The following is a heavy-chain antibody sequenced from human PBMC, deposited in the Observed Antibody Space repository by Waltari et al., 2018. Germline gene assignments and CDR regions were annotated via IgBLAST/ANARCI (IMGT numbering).Heavy chain of an antibody. CDR3: TTSRGYEDGSEEDDDAFDI. D-gene: IGHD5-12*01. J-gene: IGHJ3*02. CDR1: GFVFSKAW. Sequence: EVQLVDSGGGSVKPGGSLRLSCTGSGFVFSKAWMNWVRQAPGKGMEWVGRIKSRVNGGKTDYAAPVKGRFIISRDDSGSTVYLQMNSLKTEDTAVYYCTTSRGYEDGSEEDDDAFDIWGQGTVVTVSS. CDR2: IKSRVNGGKT. V-gene: IGHV3-15*01.